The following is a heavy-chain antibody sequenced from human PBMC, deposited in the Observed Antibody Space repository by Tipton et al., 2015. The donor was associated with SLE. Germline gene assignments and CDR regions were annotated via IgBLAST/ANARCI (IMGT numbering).Heavy chain of an antibody. CDR3: ALAYYFDY. J-gene: IGHJ4*02. V-gene: IGHV3-30*02. Sequence: SLRLSCAASGFTFSDYYMSWIRQAPGKGLEWVAFIRYDGSNKYYADSVKGRFTISRDNSKNTLYLQMNSLRAEDTAVYYCALAYYFDYWGQGTLVTVSS. CDR1: GFTFSDYY. CDR2: IRYDGSNK.